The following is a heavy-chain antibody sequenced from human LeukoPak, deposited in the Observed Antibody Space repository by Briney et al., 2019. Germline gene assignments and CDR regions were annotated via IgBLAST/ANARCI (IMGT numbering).Heavy chain of an antibody. J-gene: IGHJ4*02. CDR3: AKSLERYYDSSGYWDY. CDR2: ISGSGGST. D-gene: IGHD3-22*01. CDR1: GFTFSSYA. V-gene: IGHV3-23*01. Sequence: PGGSLRLSCAASGFTFSSYAMSWVRQAPGKGLEWVSAISGSGGSTYYADSVKGRFTISRDNSKNTLYLQMNSLGAEDTAVYYCAKSLERYYDSSGYWDYWGQGTLVTVSS.